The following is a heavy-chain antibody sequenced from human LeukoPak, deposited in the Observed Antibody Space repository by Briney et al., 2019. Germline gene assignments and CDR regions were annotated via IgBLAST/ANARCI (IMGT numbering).Heavy chain of an antibody. D-gene: IGHD3-22*01. CDR1: GFNFDEYA. CDR2: ISWNSAGV. Sequence: GGSLRLSCVGSGFNFDEYAMHWVRQAPGKGLEWVAGISWNSAGVGHADSVKGRFTLSRDNAKNSLYLQMNSLRAEDTAVYYCARDRWSYDPQGGFDCWGQGTLVTVSS. V-gene: IGHV3-9*01. CDR3: ARDRWSYDPQGGFDC. J-gene: IGHJ4*02.